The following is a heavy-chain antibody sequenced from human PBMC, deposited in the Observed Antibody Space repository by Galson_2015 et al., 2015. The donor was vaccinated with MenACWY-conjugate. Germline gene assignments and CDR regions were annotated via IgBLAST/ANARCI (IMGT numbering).Heavy chain of an antibody. V-gene: IGHV3-49*04. CDR2: IRREVYGGTT. D-gene: IGHD1-26*01. CDR1: GFTFGDNA. J-gene: IGHJ6*03. Sequence: SLRLSCAASGFTFGDNAMSWVRQAPGKGLEWLGFIRREVYGGTTEYAASVKGRFSISIDGSKKISYLQMNSLKTEDTAVYYCTSQSERVFPAGYYMDVWGKGTPVTVSS. CDR3: TSQSERVFPAGYYMDV.